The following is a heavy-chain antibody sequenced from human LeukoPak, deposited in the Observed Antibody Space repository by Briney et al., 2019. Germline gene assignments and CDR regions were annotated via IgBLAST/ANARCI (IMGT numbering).Heavy chain of an antibody. CDR2: IYTSGST. D-gene: IGHD3/OR15-3a*01. V-gene: IGHV4-4*07. CDR3: AREDWLYRRLDY. J-gene: IGHJ4*02. CDR1: GGSISSYY. Sequence: SETLSLTCTVSGGSISSYYWSWIRQPAGKGLEWIGRIYTSGSTNYNPSLKSRVTISVDTSKNQFSLKLSSVTAADTAVYYCAREDWLYRRLDYWGQGTLVTVSS.